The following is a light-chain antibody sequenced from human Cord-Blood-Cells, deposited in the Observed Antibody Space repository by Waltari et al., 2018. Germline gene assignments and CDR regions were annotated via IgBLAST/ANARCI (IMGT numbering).Light chain of an antibody. Sequence: QTVVTQEPSLTVSPGGTVTLTCASSTVAVTSGYYPNWFQQKPGQAPRALISSTSNKHSWTPGRVSGALRGGKAAVALSGVQPEDDAEYCCLLYYSGAQVFGGGTEVTVL. CDR2: STS. V-gene: IGLV7-43*01. J-gene: IGLJ3*02. CDR1: TVAVTSGYY. CDR3: LLYYSGAQV.